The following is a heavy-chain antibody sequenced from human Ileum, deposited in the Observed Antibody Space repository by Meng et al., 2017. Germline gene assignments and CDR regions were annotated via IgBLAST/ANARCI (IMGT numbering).Heavy chain of an antibody. V-gene: IGHV3-7*01. CDR1: GFTFNGYW. J-gene: IGHJ4*02. CDR3: ASAATSDAAY. Sequence: VECGGGGVQTGGSLRVSCAASGFTFNGYWMNWVCQAPGKGLEWVASIKKDGSEKYYVDSVKGRFTISRDNAKNSLYLQMNSLRAEDTAVYYCASAATSDAAYWGQGTLVTVSS. CDR2: IKKDGSEK. D-gene: IGHD6-13*01.